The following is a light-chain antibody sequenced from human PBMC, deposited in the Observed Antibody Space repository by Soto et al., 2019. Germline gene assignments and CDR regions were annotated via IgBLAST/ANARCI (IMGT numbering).Light chain of an antibody. J-gene: IGKJ1*01. CDR2: GAS. V-gene: IGKV3-20*01. Sequence: EIVLTQSPGTLSLSPGERATLSCRASQSVSSSFLAWYQQKPGQAPRLLIYGASSMATGIPDRFSGSGSGTDFTLTSSRLEPEDFAMYYCQQYDRSPVTFGQGTQVEIK. CDR1: QSVSSSF. CDR3: QQYDRSPVT.